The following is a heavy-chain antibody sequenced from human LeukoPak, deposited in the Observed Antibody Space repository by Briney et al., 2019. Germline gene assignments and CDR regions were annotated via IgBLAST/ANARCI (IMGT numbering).Heavy chain of an antibody. D-gene: IGHD1-26*01. J-gene: IGHJ4*02. V-gene: IGHV3-64*04. CDR1: GFTFSNYA. Sequence: QPGGSLRLSCSVSGFTFSNYAMHWVRQAPGKGLQFLSSINSNGGSTYYADSVKGRFTISRDNSKNTLYLQMNSLRAEDTAVYYCARALVGATPEALCYWGQGTLVTVSS. CDR3: ARALVGATPEALCY. CDR2: INSNGGST.